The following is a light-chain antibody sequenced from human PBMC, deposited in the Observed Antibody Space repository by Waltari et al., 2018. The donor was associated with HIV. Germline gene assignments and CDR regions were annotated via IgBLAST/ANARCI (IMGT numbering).Light chain of an antibody. V-gene: IGKV4-1*01. J-gene: IGKJ1*01. CDR3: QQYYTTPPWT. Sequence: DIVMTRSPDSLAVSLGERATLNCNSSQSVLYSSNNKNYLAWSKQKPRQPTKQLISWASTRESGVPDRFSGSGSGTDFTLTISSLQAEDVAVYYCQQYYTTPPWTFGQGTKVEIK. CDR1: QSVLYSSNNKNY. CDR2: WAS.